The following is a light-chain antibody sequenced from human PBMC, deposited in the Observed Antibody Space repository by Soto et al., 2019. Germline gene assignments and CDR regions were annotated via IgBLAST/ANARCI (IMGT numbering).Light chain of an antibody. J-gene: IGKJ1*01. CDR1: QSVSSS. Sequence: EIVMTQSPATLSVSPGERATLSCRTSQSVSSSLPWYQQKPGQAPSLLIYGASTRATGIPARFSGSGSGTEFTLTISSLQSEDCAVYYCQQYKNWPWTFGQGTKVDIK. CDR3: QQYKNWPWT. V-gene: IGKV3-15*01. CDR2: GAS.